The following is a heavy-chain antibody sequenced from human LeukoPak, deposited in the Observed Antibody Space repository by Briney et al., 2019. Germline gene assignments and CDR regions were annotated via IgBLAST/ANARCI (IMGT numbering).Heavy chain of an antibody. V-gene: IGHV3-23*01. CDR3: AKDGALLQLYPTYFDF. CDR2: ISGSGGTT. Sequence: GGSLRLSCSASGFTFSSYAMSWVRQAPGKGLEWVSAISGSGGTTYYADSVKGRFTISRDNSKSTLFLRMNSLRAEDTAVYYCAKDGALLQLYPTYFDFWGQGTLVTVSS. D-gene: IGHD5-18*01. J-gene: IGHJ4*02. CDR1: GFTFSSYA.